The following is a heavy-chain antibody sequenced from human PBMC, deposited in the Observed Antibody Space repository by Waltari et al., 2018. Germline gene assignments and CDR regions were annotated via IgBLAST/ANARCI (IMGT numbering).Heavy chain of an antibody. CDR1: GGSVPATRYL. J-gene: IGHJ4*02. D-gene: IGHD2-2*01. Sequence: QESGPGLLKPSETLSLTCAVSGGSVPATRYLWGWIRQAPGKGLEWLGNIYYDGNTNYNPSLKSRVSISVDTSQKQFSLKLTSVTATDTAVYYCARQGLYCRSSNCVGLDFSHWGQGTLVAVS. CDR3: ARQGLYCRSSNCVGLDFSH. V-gene: IGHV4-39*01. CDR2: IYYDGNT.